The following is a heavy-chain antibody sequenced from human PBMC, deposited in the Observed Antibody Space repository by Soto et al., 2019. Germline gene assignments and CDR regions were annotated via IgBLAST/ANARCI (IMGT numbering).Heavy chain of an antibody. Sequence: QVQLVQSGAEVKKTGSSVTVSCKTSGGTFSSYTISWVRQAPGQGLEWMAGISPIFGTPIYAQKFQDRVTITADDSIMTAYMEMNRLTSEDTAVYYCARVVVGSRLSLDYWGQGTLVTISS. CDR3: ARVVVGSRLSLDY. D-gene: IGHD1-26*01. CDR1: GGTFSSYT. V-gene: IGHV1-69*01. CDR2: ISPIFGTP. J-gene: IGHJ4*02.